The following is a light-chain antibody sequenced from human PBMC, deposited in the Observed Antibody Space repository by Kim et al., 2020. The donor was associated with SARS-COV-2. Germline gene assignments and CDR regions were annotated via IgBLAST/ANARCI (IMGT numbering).Light chain of an antibody. CDR1: TSRVGSNP. V-gene: IGLV1-44*01. Sequence: GQRGNISCSGTTSRVGSNPVNWYQQLPGTAPKVLVYGNSQRPSGVPDRFSGSKSGTSASLAISGLQSEDEADYFCAAWDDSQRGWVFGGGTKLTVL. CDR3: AAWDDSQRGWV. J-gene: IGLJ3*02. CDR2: GNS.